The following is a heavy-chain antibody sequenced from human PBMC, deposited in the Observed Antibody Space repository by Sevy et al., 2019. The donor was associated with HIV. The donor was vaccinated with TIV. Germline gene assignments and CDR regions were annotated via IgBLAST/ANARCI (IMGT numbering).Heavy chain of an antibody. V-gene: IGHV3-13*01. CDR1: GFTFSIYD. CDR3: ARGALSGSYGGPLDY. Sequence: GGSLRLSCAASGFTFSIYDMHWVRQATGKGLEWVSAINTVGDTYYPGSVKGRFTISRENAKHSLYLQMNSLGAGDTAVYYCARGALSGSYGGPLDYWGQGTLVTVSS. D-gene: IGHD1-26*01. CDR2: INTVGDT. J-gene: IGHJ4*02.